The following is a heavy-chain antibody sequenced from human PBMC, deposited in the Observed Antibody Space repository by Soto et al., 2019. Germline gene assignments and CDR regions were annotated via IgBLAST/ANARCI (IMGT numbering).Heavy chain of an antibody. D-gene: IGHD6-13*01. CDR2: IWYDGSNK. Sequence: QVQLVESGGGVVQRGRSLRLSCAASGFTFSSYGMHWVRQAPGKGLEWVAVIWYDGSNKYYADSVKGRFTISRDNSKNTLYLQMNSLRAEDTAVYYCTGSIAAAGTSVYWYFDLWGRGTLVTVSS. CDR1: GFTFSSYG. J-gene: IGHJ2*01. V-gene: IGHV3-33*01. CDR3: TGSIAAAGTSVYWYFDL.